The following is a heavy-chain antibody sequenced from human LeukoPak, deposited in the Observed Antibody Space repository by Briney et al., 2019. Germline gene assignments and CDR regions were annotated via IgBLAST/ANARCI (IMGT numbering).Heavy chain of an antibody. D-gene: IGHD4-17*01. CDR2: IYWDDDK. V-gene: IGHV2-5*02. J-gene: IGHJ4*02. CDR3: AHELAPLGTTVTGPFAY. CDR1: GFSLSTSGVG. Sequence: SGPTLVKPTQALTLTCTFSGFSLSTSGVGVGWIRQPPGKALEWLALIYWDDDKRYSPSLKSRLTITKDTSKNQVVLTMTNMDPVDTATYHCAHELAPLGTTVTGPFAYWGQGTLVTVSS.